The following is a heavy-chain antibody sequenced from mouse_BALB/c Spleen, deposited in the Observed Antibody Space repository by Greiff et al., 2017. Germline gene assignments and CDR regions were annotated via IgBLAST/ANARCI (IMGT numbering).Heavy chain of an antibody. D-gene: IGHD1-2*01. CDR3: ARKTITTALYAMDY. Sequence: QVQLQQSGAELMKPGASVKISCKATGYTFSSYWIEWVKQRPGHGLEWIGEILPGSGSTNYNEKFKGKATFTADTSSNTAYMQLSSLTSEDSAVYYCARKTITTALYAMDYWGQGTSVTVSS. CDR1: GYTFSSYW. CDR2: ILPGSGST. V-gene: IGHV1-9*01. J-gene: IGHJ4*01.